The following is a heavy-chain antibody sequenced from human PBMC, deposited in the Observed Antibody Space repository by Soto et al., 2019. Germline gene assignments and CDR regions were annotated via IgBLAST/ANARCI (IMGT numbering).Heavy chain of an antibody. Sequence: QVQLQQWGAGLLKPSEPLSLTCAVYGGSFSGYYWSWIRQPPGKGLEWIGEINHSGGTNYNPSLKSRVIISVDTSNNQFSLKLRTVSAAVTAVSYGARGLGDWNAIHQSGFDPWGQGNLVSVSS. CDR1: GGSFSGYY. CDR2: INHSGGT. CDR3: ARGLGDWNAIHQSGFDP. D-gene: IGHD1-1*01. J-gene: IGHJ5*02. V-gene: IGHV4-34*01.